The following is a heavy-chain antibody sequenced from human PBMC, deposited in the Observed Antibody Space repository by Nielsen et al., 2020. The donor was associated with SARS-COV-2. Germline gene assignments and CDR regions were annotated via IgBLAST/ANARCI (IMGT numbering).Heavy chain of an antibody. Sequence: GGSLRLSCAASGFTFSDSYMNWIRQAPGKGLEWVSYISSTSGYTNYADSVKGRFTISRDNAKNSLYLQMNSLRAEDTAMYYCARDRHDRSIWYFDLWGRGTLVTVSS. CDR2: ISSTSGYT. J-gene: IGHJ2*01. D-gene: IGHD3-10*01. CDR3: ARDRHDRSIWYFDL. CDR1: GFTFSDSY. V-gene: IGHV3-11*05.